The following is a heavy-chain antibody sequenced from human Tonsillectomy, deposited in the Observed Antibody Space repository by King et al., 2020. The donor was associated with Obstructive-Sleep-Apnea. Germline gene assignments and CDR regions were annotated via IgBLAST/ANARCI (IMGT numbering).Heavy chain of an antibody. Sequence: VQLQQWGAGLLKPSETLSLTCAVYGGSFSGYYWSWIRQPPGKGLEWIGEINHSGSTNYNPSLKSRVTISVDTSKNQFSLKLSSVTAADTAVYYCARGQRGYSYVKGFDYCGQGTLVTVSS. V-gene: IGHV4-34*01. CDR2: INHSGST. CDR1: GGSFSGYY. CDR3: ARGQRGYSYVKGFDY. D-gene: IGHD5-18*01. J-gene: IGHJ4*02.